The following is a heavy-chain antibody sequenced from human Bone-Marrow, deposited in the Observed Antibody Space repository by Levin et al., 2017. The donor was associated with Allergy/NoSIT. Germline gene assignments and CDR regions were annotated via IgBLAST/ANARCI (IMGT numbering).Heavy chain of an antibody. D-gene: IGHD3-22*01. CDR3: TNKGLFRLYGFDI. Sequence: GGSLRLSCAASGFTFSSYTMGWVRQAPGKGLEWVSSITSSGESTYYADSVKGRFTISRDNSKNTLYLQMNSLRAEDTALYYCTNKGLFRLYGFDIWGQGTMVTVSS. CDR1: GFTFSSYT. J-gene: IGHJ3*02. V-gene: IGHV3-23*01. CDR2: ITSSGEST.